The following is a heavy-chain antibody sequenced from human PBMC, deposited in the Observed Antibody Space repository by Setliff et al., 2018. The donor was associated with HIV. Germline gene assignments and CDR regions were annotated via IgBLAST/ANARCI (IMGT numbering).Heavy chain of an antibody. D-gene: IGHD3-16*02. Sequence: GGSLRLSCSASGFTFNTYGMSWVRQAPGKGLEWVSVISGSGSGTFYADSVKGRFTISRDNSKNTLYLQMNSLRSEDAAVYYCAKDLRSYRCSIASCSHMDVWGKGTTVTVSS. CDR2: ISGSGSGT. J-gene: IGHJ6*03. V-gene: IGHV3-23*01. CDR1: GFTFNTYG. CDR3: AKDLRSYRCSIASCSHMDV.